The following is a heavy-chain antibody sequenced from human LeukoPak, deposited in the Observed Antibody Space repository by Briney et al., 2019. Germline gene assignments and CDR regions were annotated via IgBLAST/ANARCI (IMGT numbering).Heavy chain of an antibody. CDR1: GGSLSGYY. CDR3: AREGLRNVHNPLGY. J-gene: IGHJ4*02. CDR2: IKERERT. Sequence: SETLSLTCAVYGGSLSGYYWTWIRQPPGKGLEWIGEIKERERTNYNPSLKSRVTISIHTSKNQFSLKLTSVTAADTAVYYCAREGLRNVHNPLGYWGQGTLVTVPS. V-gene: IGHV4-34*01. D-gene: IGHD5-24*01.